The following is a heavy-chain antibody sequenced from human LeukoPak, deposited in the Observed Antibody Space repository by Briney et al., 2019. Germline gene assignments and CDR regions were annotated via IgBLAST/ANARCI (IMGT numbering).Heavy chain of an antibody. D-gene: IGHD5-18*01. J-gene: IGHJ4*02. CDR1: GYTFTSYG. V-gene: IGHV1-18*04. Sequence: GASVKVSCEASGYTFTSYGISWVRQAPGQGLEWMGWISAYNGNTNYAQKLQGRVTMTTDTSTSTAYMELRSLRSDDTAVYYCARDQERGYSYGYLDYWGQGTLVTVSS. CDR2: ISAYNGNT. CDR3: ARDQERGYSYGYLDY.